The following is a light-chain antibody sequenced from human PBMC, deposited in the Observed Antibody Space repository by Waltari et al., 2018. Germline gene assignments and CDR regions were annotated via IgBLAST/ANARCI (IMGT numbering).Light chain of an antibody. J-gene: IGKJ2*01. CDR3: QQYYTSPYT. CDR2: WAS. CDR1: QTVLYSSNNKNY. Sequence: DIVMTQSPDSLAVSLGERATINCKSSQTVLYSSNNKNYLAWYQQKPGQPPKLVLYWASTRESGVPDRFSASGSGTDFNFTISSLQAEDVAVYYCQQYYTSPYTFARSAELEI. V-gene: IGKV4-1*01.